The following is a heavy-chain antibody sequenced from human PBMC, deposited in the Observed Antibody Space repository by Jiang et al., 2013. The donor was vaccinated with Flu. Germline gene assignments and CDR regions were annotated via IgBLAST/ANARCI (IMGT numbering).Heavy chain of an antibody. CDR2: INPNSGGT. Sequence: VQLVESGAEVKKPGASVKVSCKASGYTFTGYYMHWVRQAPGQGLEWMGWINPNSGGTNYAQKFQGWVTMTRDTSISTAYMELSRLRSDDTAVYYCARDGAVRGVKNYYYYGMDVWGQGTTVTVSS. CDR1: GYTFTGYY. J-gene: IGHJ6*02. CDR3: ARDGAVRGVKNYYYYGMDV. V-gene: IGHV1-2*04. D-gene: IGHD3-10*01.